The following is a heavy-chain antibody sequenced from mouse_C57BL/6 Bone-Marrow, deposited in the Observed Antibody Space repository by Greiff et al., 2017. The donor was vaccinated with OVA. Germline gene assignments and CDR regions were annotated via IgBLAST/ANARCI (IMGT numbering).Heavy chain of an antibody. V-gene: IGHV1-50*01. Sequence: QVQLQQPGAELVKPGASVKLSCKASGYTFTSYWMQWVKQRPGQGLEWIGEIDPSDSYTNYNQKFKGKATLTVDTSSSTAYMQLSSLTSEDSAVYYCARDGYYSYWYFDVWGTGTTVTVSS. D-gene: IGHD2-3*01. CDR3: ARDGYYSYWYFDV. J-gene: IGHJ1*03. CDR1: GYTFTSYW. CDR2: IDPSDSYT.